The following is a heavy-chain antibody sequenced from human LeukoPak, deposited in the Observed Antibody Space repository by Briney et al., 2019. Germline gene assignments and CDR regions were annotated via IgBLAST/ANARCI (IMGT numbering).Heavy chain of an antibody. D-gene: IGHD3-3*01. CDR1: GYSISSGYY. CDR2: IYHSGST. Sequence: KPSETLSLTCTVSGYSISSGYYWGWIRQPPGKGLEWIGGIYHSGSTYYNPSLKSRVTISVDTSKNQFSLKLSSVTAADTAVYYCARLLSYDFWSGCLPGAFDIWGQGTMVTVSS. CDR3: ARLLSYDFWSGCLPGAFDI. V-gene: IGHV4-38-2*02. J-gene: IGHJ3*02.